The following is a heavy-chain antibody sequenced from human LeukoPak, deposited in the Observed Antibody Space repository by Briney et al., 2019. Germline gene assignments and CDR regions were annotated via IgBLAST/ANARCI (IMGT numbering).Heavy chain of an antibody. J-gene: IGHJ5*02. D-gene: IGHD4-17*01. CDR1: GGTFISYA. CDR2: IIPIFGTA. CDR3: ARDGGYDYGEEFDP. Sequence: GASVKVSCKASGGTFISYAISWVRQAPGQGLEWMGGIIPIFGTANYAQKFQGRVTITADESTSTAYMELSSLRSEDTAVYYCARDGGYDYGEEFDPWGQGTLVTVSS. V-gene: IGHV1-69*13.